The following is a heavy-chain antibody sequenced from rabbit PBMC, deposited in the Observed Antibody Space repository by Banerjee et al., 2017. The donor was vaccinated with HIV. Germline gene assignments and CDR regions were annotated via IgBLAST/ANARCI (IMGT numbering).Heavy chain of an antibody. V-gene: IGHV1S40*01. CDR2: IYAGSGGDT. D-gene: IGHD4-2*01. CDR3: ARGYNAVSYPINL. Sequence: QSLEESGGDLVKPGASLTLTCTASGIDFSSSYWICWVRQAPGKGLEWIACIYAGSGGDTYYANWAKGRFTISKTSSTTVTLQMTSLTAADTATYFCARGYNAVSYPINLWGQGTLVTVS. CDR1: GIDFSSSYW. J-gene: IGHJ4*01.